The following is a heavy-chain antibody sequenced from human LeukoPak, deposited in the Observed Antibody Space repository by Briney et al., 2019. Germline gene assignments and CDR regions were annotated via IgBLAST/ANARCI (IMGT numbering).Heavy chain of an antibody. Sequence: SETLSLTCTISRGSISTYYWSWIRQPPGKGLEWIGSISHSGSTFYTPSLRSRVTISLDTSKNQFSLKLNSVTAADTAVYYCARDTWKDYYYYFMDVWGKGTTVTVSS. V-gene: IGHV4-38-2*02. CDR1: RGSISTYY. CDR2: ISHSGST. CDR3: ARDTWKDYYYYFMDV. J-gene: IGHJ6*03. D-gene: IGHD1-1*01.